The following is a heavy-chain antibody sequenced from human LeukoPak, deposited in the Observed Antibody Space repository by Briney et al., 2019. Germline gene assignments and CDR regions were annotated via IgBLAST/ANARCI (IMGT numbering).Heavy chain of an antibody. J-gene: IGHJ6*02. CDR3: AIQPDYYYYYGMDV. Sequence: GGSLRLSCAASGFTFSSYAMSWVRQAPGKGLEWVSAISGSGGSTYYADSVKGRFTISRDNSKNTLCLQMNSLRAEDTAVYYCAIQPDYYYYYGMDVWGQGTTVTVSS. CDR1: GFTFSSYA. CDR2: ISGSGGST. V-gene: IGHV3-23*01.